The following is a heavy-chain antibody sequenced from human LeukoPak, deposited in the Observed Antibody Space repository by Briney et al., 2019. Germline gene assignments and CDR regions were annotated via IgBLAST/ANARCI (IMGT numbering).Heavy chain of an antibody. Sequence: QPGGSLRLSCAVSGFSVSGYWMTWVRQAPGKGLEWVANIKQDGSEKNYVDSVKGRFTISRDNAENSLFIQMNSLRVEDTAVYYCAREWQGGIAAAGTRIEGDYWGQGTLVAVSS. CDR3: AREWQGGIAAAGTRIEGDY. V-gene: IGHV3-7*01. J-gene: IGHJ4*02. CDR1: GFSVSGYW. D-gene: IGHD6-13*01. CDR2: IKQDGSEK.